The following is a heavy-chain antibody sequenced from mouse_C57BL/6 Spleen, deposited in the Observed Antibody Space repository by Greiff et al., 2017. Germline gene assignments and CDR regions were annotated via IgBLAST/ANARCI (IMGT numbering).Heavy chain of an antibody. Sequence: EVQLVESEGGLVQPGSSMKLSCTASGFTFSDYYMAWVRQVPEKGLEWVANINYDGSSTYYLDSLKSRFIISRDNAKNMLYLQMSSLKSEDTATYYCARDRTTVVARYWYFDVWGTGTTVTVSS. D-gene: IGHD1-1*01. CDR2: INYDGSST. V-gene: IGHV5-16*01. CDR1: GFTFSDYY. CDR3: ARDRTTVVARYWYFDV. J-gene: IGHJ1*03.